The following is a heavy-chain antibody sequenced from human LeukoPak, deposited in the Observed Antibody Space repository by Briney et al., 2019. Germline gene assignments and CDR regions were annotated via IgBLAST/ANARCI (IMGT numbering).Heavy chain of an antibody. J-gene: IGHJ4*02. V-gene: IGHV3-30-3*01. CDR2: ISYDGSNK. CDR1: GFTFSSYA. D-gene: IGHD3-3*01. Sequence: GRSLRLSCAAPGFTFSSYAMHWVRQAPGKGLEWVAVISYDGSNKYYADSVKGRFTISRDNSKNTLYLQMNSLRAEDTAVYYCARSYYDFWSGGDFDYWGQGTLVTVSS. CDR3: ARSYYDFWSGGDFDY.